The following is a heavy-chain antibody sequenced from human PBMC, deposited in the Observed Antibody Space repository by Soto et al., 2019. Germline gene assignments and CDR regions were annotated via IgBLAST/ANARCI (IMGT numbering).Heavy chain of an antibody. CDR3: ARHEIPYYYDSSAHWFDP. Sequence: GESLKISCNGSGYSFTSYWISWVRQMPGKGLEWMGRIDPSDSYTNYSPSFQGHVTISADKSISTAYLQWSSLKASDTAMYYCARHEIPYYYDSSAHWFDPWGQGTLVTVSS. D-gene: IGHD3-22*01. J-gene: IGHJ5*02. CDR1: GYSFTSYW. V-gene: IGHV5-10-1*01. CDR2: IDPSDSYT.